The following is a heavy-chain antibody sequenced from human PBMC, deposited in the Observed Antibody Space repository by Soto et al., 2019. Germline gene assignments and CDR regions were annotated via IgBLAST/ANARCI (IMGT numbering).Heavy chain of an antibody. CDR1: GASVTSYY. V-gene: IGHV4-4*07. Sequence: QVQLQGSDPRLLKPSETLSLTCTVSGASVTSYYWSWIRQPAGKGLDWFGRIYTSGNTDYNPSLKSRVTLSLETSQNQVSLKLSSVTAADTAIYYCARDGVGPHGMDVWGQGTTVTVSS. CDR3: ARDGVGPHGMDV. J-gene: IGHJ6*02. CDR2: IYTSGNT. D-gene: IGHD2-8*01.